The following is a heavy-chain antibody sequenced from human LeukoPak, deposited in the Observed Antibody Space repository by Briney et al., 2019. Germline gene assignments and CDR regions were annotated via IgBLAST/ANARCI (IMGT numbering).Heavy chain of an antibody. CDR1: GGSFSGYY. CDR2: INHSGST. J-gene: IGHJ5*02. D-gene: IGHD1-20*01. V-gene: IGHV4-34*01. CDR3: ARDAHITGTVA. Sequence: PSETLSLTCAVYGGSFSGYYWSWIRQPPGKGLEWIGEINHSGSTNYNPSLKSRVTISVDTSKNQFSLKLSSVTAADTAVYYRARDAHITGTVAWGQGTLVTVSS.